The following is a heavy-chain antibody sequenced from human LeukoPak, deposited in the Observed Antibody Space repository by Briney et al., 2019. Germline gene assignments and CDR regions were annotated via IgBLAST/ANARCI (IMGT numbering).Heavy chain of an antibody. CDR3: ARGRDGYNSDY. D-gene: IGHD5-24*01. CDR2: IYHSGST. Sequence: SETLSLTCTVSGYSISSGYYWGWIRQPPGKGLEWIGSIYHSGSTYYNPSLKSRVTISVDTSKNQFSLKLSSVTAADTAVYSCARGRDGYNSDYWGQGTLVTVSS. CDR1: GYSISSGYY. J-gene: IGHJ4*02. V-gene: IGHV4-38-2*02.